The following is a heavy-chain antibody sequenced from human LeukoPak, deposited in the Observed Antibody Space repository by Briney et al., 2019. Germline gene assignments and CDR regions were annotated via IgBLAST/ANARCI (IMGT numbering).Heavy chain of an antibody. J-gene: IGHJ4*02. CDR1: GITLSNYG. V-gene: IGHV3-23*01. CDR3: AKRGVVIRVILVGFHKEAYYFDS. Sequence: GGSLRLSCAVSGITLSNYGMSWVRQAPGKGPEWVAGISGSGGSAYYADAVKGRFTISRDNPKNTLYLQMNSLRVEDTAVYFCAKRGVVIRVILVGFHKEAYYFDSWGQGALVTFSS. CDR2: ISGSGGSA. D-gene: IGHD3-22*01.